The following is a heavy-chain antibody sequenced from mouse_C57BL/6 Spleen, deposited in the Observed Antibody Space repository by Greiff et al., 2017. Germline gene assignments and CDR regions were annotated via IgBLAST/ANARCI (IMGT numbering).Heavy chain of an antibody. J-gene: IGHJ2*01. V-gene: IGHV1-69*01. CDR3: AGGDTTVTSGDY. D-gene: IGHD1-1*01. CDR2: IDPSDSYT. Sequence: QVQLQQSGAELVMPGASVKLSCKASGYTFTSYWMHWVKQRPGQGLEWIGEIDPSDSYTNYNQKFKGKYTLTVDKSYSTAYMQLSSLTSEDYEVYYGAGGDTTVTSGDYWGQGTTLTVSS. CDR1: GYTFTSYW.